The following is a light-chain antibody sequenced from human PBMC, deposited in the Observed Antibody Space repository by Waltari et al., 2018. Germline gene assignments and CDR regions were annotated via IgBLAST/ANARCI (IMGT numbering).Light chain of an antibody. Sequence: QSALTQPASVSGPPGQSITISCTGISSDVGSYNLVSWYQQHPGKAPKLIIYEASKRPSGVSSRFSGSRSGNTASRTISGLQAEDEGDYYCCSYTNTHVVFGGGTKLTVL. CDR2: EAS. CDR1: SSDVGSYNL. V-gene: IGLV2-14*02. J-gene: IGLJ2*01. CDR3: CSYTNTHVV.